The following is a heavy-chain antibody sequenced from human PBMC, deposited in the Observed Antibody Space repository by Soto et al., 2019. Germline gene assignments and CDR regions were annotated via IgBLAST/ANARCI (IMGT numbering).Heavy chain of an antibody. CDR2: ISGSGDST. J-gene: IGHJ4*02. CDR3: AEVRMYKFDY. CDR1: GFTFSSYA. Sequence: EAQLLEAGGGWVQSGGSLRLSCAASGFTFSSYAMSWVRQAPGKGLEWVSAISGSGDSTYYADSVKGRFTISRDNSKNTLYLQMNSLRTEETAVYYCAEVRMYKFDYWGPGNLVTGSS. V-gene: IGHV3-23*01. D-gene: IGHD1-1*01.